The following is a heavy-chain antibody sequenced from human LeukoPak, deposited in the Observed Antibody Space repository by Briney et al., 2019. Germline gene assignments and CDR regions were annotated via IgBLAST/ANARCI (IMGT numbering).Heavy chain of an antibody. V-gene: IGHV1-46*01. J-gene: IGHJ3*02. Sequence: ASVKVSCKASGYTFTSYYMHWVRQAPGQGLEWMGIINPSGGSTSYAQKFQGRVTMTRDMSTSTVYMELSSLRAEDTAFYYCAKVSAGGRAFDIWGQGTMVTVSS. CDR1: GYTFTSYY. CDR2: INPSGGST. D-gene: IGHD1-14*01. CDR3: AKVSAGGRAFDI.